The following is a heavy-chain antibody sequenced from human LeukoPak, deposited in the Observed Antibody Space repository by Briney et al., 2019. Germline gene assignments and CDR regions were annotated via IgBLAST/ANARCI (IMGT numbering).Heavy chain of an antibody. Sequence: GASVKVSCKASGYTFTGYYMHWVRQAPGQGLEWMGRINPNSGGTNYAQKFQGRVTMTRDTSISTAYMELSRLRSDDTAVYYCAREYYYYYYYMDVWGKGTTVTVSS. CDR3: AREYYYYYYYMDV. V-gene: IGHV1-2*06. J-gene: IGHJ6*03. CDR2: INPNSGGT. CDR1: GYTFTGYY.